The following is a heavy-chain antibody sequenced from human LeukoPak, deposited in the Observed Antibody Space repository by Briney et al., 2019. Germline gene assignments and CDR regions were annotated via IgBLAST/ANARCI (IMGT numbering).Heavy chain of an antibody. CDR3: AREPYSYGPYYYYYYMDV. CDR1: GGSISSYY. J-gene: IGHJ6*03. CDR2: IYTSGST. Sequence: PSETLSLTCTVSGGSISSYYWSWIRQPAGKGLEWIRRIYTSGSTNYNPSLKSRVTMSVDTSKNQFSLKLSSVTAADTAVYYCAREPYSYGPYYYYYYMDVWGKGTTVTVSS. V-gene: IGHV4-4*07. D-gene: IGHD5-18*01.